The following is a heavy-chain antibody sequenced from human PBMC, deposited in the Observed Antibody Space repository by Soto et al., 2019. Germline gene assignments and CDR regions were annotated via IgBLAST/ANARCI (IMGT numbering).Heavy chain of an antibody. J-gene: IGHJ4*02. Sequence: PGESLKISCKGSGYTFTSYWISWVRQMPGEGLEWMGAIYPGDSDTRYSPSFQGQVTISADKSISTAYMQWSSLQASDSAIYYCARSAGNAGRFYEDWGQGTVVTVSS. D-gene: IGHD2-15*01. V-gene: IGHV5-51*01. CDR3: ARSAGNAGRFYED. CDR1: GYTFTSYW. CDR2: IYPGDSDT.